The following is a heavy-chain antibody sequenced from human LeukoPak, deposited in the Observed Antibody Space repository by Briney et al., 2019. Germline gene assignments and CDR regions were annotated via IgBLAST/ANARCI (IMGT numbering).Heavy chain of an antibody. CDR1: GFTFSSYG. CDR2: ISYDGSNK. V-gene: IGHV3-30*18. J-gene: IGHJ6*02. Sequence: PGGSLRLSCAASGFTFSSYGMHWVRQAPGKGLEWVAVISYDGSNKYYADSVKGRFTISRDNSKNTLYLQMNSLRAEDTAVYYCAKDGPFPRTYCSSTSCPHGMDAWGQGTTVTVSS. CDR3: AKDGPFPRTYCSSTSCPHGMDA. D-gene: IGHD2-2*01.